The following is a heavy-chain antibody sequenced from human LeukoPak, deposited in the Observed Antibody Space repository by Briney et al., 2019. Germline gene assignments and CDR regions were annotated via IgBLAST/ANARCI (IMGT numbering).Heavy chain of an antibody. CDR2: INPNSGGT. CDR3: ARDLLNGYYQPLNPPGY. J-gene: IGHJ4*02. V-gene: IGHV1-2*02. CDR1: GYTFTGYY. D-gene: IGHD3-22*01. Sequence: ASVKVSCKASGYTFTGYYMHWVRQAPGQGLEWMGWINPNSGGTNYAQKFQGRVTMTRDTSISTAFMELRSLRSDDTAVYYCARDLLNGYYQPLNPPGYWGQGTLVTVAS.